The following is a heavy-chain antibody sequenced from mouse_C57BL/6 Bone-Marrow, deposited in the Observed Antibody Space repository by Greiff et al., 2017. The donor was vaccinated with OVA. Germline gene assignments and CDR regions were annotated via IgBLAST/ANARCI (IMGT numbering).Heavy chain of an antibody. V-gene: IGHV1-50*01. D-gene: IGHD2-3*01. CDR3: ARWGGYFYAMDY. CDR2: IDPSDSYT. Sequence: QVQLQQSGAELVKPGASVKLSCKASGYTFTSYWMQWVKQRPGQGLEWIGEIDPSDSYTNYNQKFKGKATLTVDTSSSTAYMQLSSLTSEDSAVYYCARWGGYFYAMDYWGQGTSVTVSS. J-gene: IGHJ4*01. CDR1: GYTFTSYW.